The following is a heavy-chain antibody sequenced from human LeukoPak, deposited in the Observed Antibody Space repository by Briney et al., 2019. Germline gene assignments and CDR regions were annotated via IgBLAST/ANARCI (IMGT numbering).Heavy chain of an antibody. Sequence: GGSLRLSCAASGFTFSSYAMSWVRQAPEKGLEWVSVISGSGGHTYYADSVKGRFTVSRDNSKNTLYLQMNSLRAEDTAVYYCAKPGEFDYGMDVWGQGTTVTVSS. J-gene: IGHJ6*02. V-gene: IGHV3-23*01. CDR3: AKPGEFDYGMDV. CDR2: ISGSGGHT. CDR1: GFTFSSYA. D-gene: IGHD3-10*01.